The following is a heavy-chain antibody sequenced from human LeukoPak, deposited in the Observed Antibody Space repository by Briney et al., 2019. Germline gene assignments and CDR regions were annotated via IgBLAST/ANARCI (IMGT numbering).Heavy chain of an antibody. J-gene: IGHJ6*02. CDR1: GWAFSIYY. CDR3: ARGLYSPISIAVRSNGMDV. CDR2: IKHSGST. D-gene: IGHD6-6*01. Sequence: SETLSLTCAVYGWAFSIYYWSWIRQPPRKGLEWIGEIKHSGSTNYNPSLKSRVTISVDTSKSQFSLQLSSVTASDTAVYYCARGLYSPISIAVRSNGMDVWGQGTTVTVSS. V-gene: IGHV4-34*01.